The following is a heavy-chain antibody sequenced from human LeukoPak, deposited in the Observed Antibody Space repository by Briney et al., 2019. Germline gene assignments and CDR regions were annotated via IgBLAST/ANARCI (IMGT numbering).Heavy chain of an antibody. Sequence: GGSLRLSCAASGFTVSSNYMSWVRQAPGKGLEWVSLIYSDGSTYYADSVKGRFSISRHNSKNTLYLQMNSLRAEDTAVYYCARRQGCSNTACPPDYWGQGTLVTVSS. CDR2: IYSDGST. V-gene: IGHV3-53*04. CDR3: ARRQGCSNTACPPDY. J-gene: IGHJ4*02. CDR1: GFTVSSNY. D-gene: IGHD2-2*01.